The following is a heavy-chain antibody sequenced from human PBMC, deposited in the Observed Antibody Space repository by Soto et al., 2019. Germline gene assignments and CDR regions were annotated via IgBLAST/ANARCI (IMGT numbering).Heavy chain of an antibody. CDR2: ISYDGSNK. CDR3: ARENGVHLRFDY. Sequence: QVQLVESGGGVVQPGRSLRLSCAASGFTFSSYAMHWVRQAPGKGLEWVAVISYDGSNKYYADSVKGRFTIARDNSKNTLYLQMNSLRAEDTAVYYCARENGVHLRFDYWGQGTLVTVSS. J-gene: IGHJ4*02. D-gene: IGHD2-8*01. CDR1: GFTFSSYA. V-gene: IGHV3-30-3*01.